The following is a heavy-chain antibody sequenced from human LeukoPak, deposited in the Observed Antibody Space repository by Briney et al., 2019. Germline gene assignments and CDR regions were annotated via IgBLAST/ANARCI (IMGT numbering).Heavy chain of an antibody. CDR3: ARGGGWSPSSFDH. J-gene: IGHJ4*02. D-gene: IGHD6-19*01. V-gene: IGHV4-4*02. CDR2: IYHSGST. Sequence: PSETLSLTCAVSGGSISSSNWWSWVRQPPGKGLEWIGEIYHSGSTNYNPSLKSRVTISVDTSKNQFSLRLNSLPAADTDVYYCARGGGWSPSSFDHWGQGSLLTVSS. CDR1: GGSISSSNW.